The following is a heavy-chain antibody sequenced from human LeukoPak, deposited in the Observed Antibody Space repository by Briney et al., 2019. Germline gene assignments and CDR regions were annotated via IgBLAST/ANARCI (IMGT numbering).Heavy chain of an antibody. CDR1: GYTFTSYH. CDR3: AREDPHTYNFDF. V-gene: IGHV1-46*01. CDR2: LKSSGDTT. D-gene: IGHD1-1*01. Sequence: ASVKVSCKTSGYTFTSYHMHWVRQAPGQGLEWVGILKSSGDTTVYAQKFQGRVTVTRDTSTSTVYMELSSLGSEDTAVYYCAREDPHTYNFDFWGPGTLVTVSS. J-gene: IGHJ4*02.